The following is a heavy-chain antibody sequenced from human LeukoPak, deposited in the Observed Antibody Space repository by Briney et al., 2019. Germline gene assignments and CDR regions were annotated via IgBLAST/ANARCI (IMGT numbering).Heavy chain of an antibody. D-gene: IGHD3-22*01. J-gene: IGHJ4*02. CDR3: ADSSGYHPFDY. CDR1: GYSISSGYY. CDR2: IYHSGST. Sequence: SETLSLTCTVSGYSISSGYYWGWIRQPPGKGLEWIGSIYHSGSTYYNPSLKSRVTISVDTSKNQSSLKLSSVTAADTAVYYCADSSGYHPFDYWGQGTLVTVSS. V-gene: IGHV4-38-2*02.